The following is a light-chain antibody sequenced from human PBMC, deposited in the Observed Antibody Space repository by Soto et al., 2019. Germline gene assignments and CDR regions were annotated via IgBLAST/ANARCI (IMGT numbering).Light chain of an antibody. J-gene: IGLJ1*01. CDR2: GNG. CDR3: QSYDSSLSGSEV. CDR1: SSNIGAGHD. Sequence: QSVLTQPPSVSGAPGQMVTISCTGSSSNIGAGHDVHWCQQLPGTAPKLLIYGNGNRPSGVPDRFSGSKSGTSASLAITGLQAEDEADYYCQSYDSSLSGSEVFGTGTKVTVL. V-gene: IGLV1-40*01.